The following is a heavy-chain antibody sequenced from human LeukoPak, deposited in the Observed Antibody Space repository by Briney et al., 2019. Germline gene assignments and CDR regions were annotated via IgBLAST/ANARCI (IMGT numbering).Heavy chain of an antibody. Sequence: PSETLSLTCTVSGFSISGYNWSWIREPAGKGLEWIGHIYTSGSTNYNPSLESRITMSVDTSKNQFSLRLTSMTAADTAVYYCASSGLSSGWFPDYWGQGTLVTVSS. CDR2: IYTSGST. J-gene: IGHJ4*02. CDR1: GFSISGYN. V-gene: IGHV4-4*07. D-gene: IGHD6-19*01. CDR3: ASSGLSSGWFPDY.